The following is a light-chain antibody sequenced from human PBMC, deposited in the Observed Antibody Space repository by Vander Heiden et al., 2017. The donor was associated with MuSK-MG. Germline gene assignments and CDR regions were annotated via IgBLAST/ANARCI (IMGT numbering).Light chain of an antibody. V-gene: IGLV1-40*01. CDR1: SSNIGAGYD. J-gene: IGLJ1*01. CDR3: QSYDNSLSGSGV. CDR2: VNN. Sequence: QSVLTQPPSVSRAPGQRVTISCTASSSNIGAGYDVHSYQQLPGTAPQLLIYVNNNRHSGVPDRFSGSKSGTSASLAITGLQDEDEADYYCQSYDNSLSGSGVFGTGTKVTVL.